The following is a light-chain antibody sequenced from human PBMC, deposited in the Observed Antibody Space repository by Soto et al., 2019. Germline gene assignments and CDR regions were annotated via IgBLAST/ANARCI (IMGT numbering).Light chain of an antibody. V-gene: IGKV3-15*01. CDR1: QSPSSD. J-gene: IGKJ1*01. Sequence: DMVLNQSPNALWGSAADRVTLSCRASQSPSSDLAWYQQKPGQTPRLLIYGAYTRAAGISARFMGSGSGTEFTLTISILQSEDVALYYCQQDSKWTWKFGEGTKVDI. CDR3: QQDSKWTWK. CDR2: GAY.